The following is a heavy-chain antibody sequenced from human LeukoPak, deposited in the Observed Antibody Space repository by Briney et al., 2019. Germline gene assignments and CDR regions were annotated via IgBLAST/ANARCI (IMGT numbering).Heavy chain of an antibody. CDR3: AKDYYGSGSYYYYYYYYMDV. D-gene: IGHD3-10*01. CDR1: GFTFGDYA. V-gene: IGHV3-49*03. CDR2: IPGETYGGTA. J-gene: IGHJ6*03. Sequence: GGSLRLSCTASGFTFGDYAMTWFRQAPGKGLEWVGLIPGETYGGTAEYAASVKGRFTISRDDSKSIAYLQMNSLKTEDTAVYYCAKDYYGSGSYYYYYYYYMDVWGKGTTVTVSS.